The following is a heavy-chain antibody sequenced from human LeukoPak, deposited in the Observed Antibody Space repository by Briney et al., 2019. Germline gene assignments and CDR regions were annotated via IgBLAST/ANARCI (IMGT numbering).Heavy chain of an antibody. CDR3: AKIGQGSGPNRYDY. CDR2: IYSGGST. V-gene: IGHV3-53*01. J-gene: IGHJ4*02. D-gene: IGHD6-19*01. CDR1: GFTVSSNY. Sequence: GGSLRLSCAASGFTVSSNYMSWVRQAPGKGLEWVSVIYSGGSTYYADSVKGRVTISRDNSNNTLYLQMSSLTAEDTAVYYCAKIGQGSGPNRYDYWGRGTLVTVSS.